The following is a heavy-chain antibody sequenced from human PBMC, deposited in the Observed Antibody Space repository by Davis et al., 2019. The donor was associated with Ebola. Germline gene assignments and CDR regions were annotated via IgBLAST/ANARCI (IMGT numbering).Heavy chain of an antibody. J-gene: IGHJ3*02. CDR2: INDNGGTT. CDR1: GFTFNNYA. Sequence: PGGSLRLSCSASGFTFNNYAMHWVRQAPGRGLDFVSGINDNGGTTHYADSVKGRFTISRDDSRITVYLQMSSLTVEDTALYYCVKDRRGSYAFDIWGQGTMVTVSS. V-gene: IGHV3-64D*06. CDR3: VKDRRGSYAFDI. D-gene: IGHD1-26*01.